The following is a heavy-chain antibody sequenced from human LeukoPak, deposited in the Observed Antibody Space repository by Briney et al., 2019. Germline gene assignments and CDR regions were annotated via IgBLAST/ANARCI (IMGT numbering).Heavy chain of an antibody. CDR2: RNPNTGNT. CDR3: ATTLRNSPP. V-gene: IGHV1-8*01. J-gene: IGHJ5*02. Sequence: ASLKVSCKASGYTFTRYDISWGRQATRQGLEWVGYRNPNTGNTRYVQKFQGRVTLSTDTSISAAYTEMSRRSAQATRVYYCATTLRNSPPWGQRTLVTVYS. D-gene: IGHD5-12*01. CDR1: GYTFTRYD.